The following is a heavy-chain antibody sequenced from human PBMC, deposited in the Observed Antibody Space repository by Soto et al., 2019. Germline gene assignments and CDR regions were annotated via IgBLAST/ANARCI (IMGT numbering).Heavy chain of an antibody. CDR3: TTVTTVDYYFDY. CDR1: GLTFSDRY. D-gene: IGHD4-17*01. CDR2: IRKKTNSYTT. V-gene: IGHV3-72*01. Sequence: EVQLVESGGGLVQPGGSLRLSCAASGLTFSDRYMDWVRQAPGKGLECVGRIRKKTNSYTTEYAASVKGRFIISRDDSTNSLDLQMSSLKTEDTAVYYCTTVTTVDYYFDYWGQGALVTVSS. J-gene: IGHJ4*02.